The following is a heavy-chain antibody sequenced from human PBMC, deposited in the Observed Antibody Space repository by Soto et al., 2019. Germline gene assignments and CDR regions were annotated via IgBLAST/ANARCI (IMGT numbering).Heavy chain of an antibody. J-gene: IGHJ4*02. CDR1: GGTFSSYS. V-gene: IGHV1-69*01. D-gene: IGHD1-26*01. CDR3: ARDRGWELNFDY. CDR2: IIPIFGTA. Sequence: QVQLVQSGAEVKKPGSSVTVSCKASGGTFSSYSISWVRQAPGQVLEWMGGIIPIFGTANYAQKFQGRVTITADESTSTAYMELSSLRSEDTAVYYCARDRGWELNFDYWCQGTLVTVSS.